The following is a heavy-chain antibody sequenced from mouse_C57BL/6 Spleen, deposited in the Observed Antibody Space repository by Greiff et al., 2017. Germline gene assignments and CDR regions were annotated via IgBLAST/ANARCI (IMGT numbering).Heavy chain of an antibody. CDR3: ARATVVATDCDMGY. D-gene: IGHD1-1*01. V-gene: IGHV1-69*01. Sequence: VQLQQPGAELVMPGASVKLSCKASGYTFTSYWMHWVKQRPGHGLEWIGEIDPSDSYTNYNQQFKGKSTLTVDKSTSTAYMQLSSLTSEDSAVYYCARATVVATDCDMGYWGQGATVTV. CDR2: IDPSDSYT. CDR1: GYTFTSYW. J-gene: IGHJ4*01.